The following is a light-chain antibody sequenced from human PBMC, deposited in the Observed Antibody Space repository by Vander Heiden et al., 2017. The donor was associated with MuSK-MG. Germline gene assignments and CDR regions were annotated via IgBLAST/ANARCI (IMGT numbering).Light chain of an antibody. CDR2: GNS. CDR3: QSYDSSRSGSV. J-gene: IGLJ2*01. Sequence: QSVLTQPPSVSGAPGPRVTLSCTGSSSNIGAGYDVHWYQQLPGTAPKLLIYGNSNRPSGVPDRFSGSKSGTSASLAITGLQAEDEADYYCQSYDSSRSGSVFGGGTKLTVL. CDR1: SSNIGAGYD. V-gene: IGLV1-40*01.